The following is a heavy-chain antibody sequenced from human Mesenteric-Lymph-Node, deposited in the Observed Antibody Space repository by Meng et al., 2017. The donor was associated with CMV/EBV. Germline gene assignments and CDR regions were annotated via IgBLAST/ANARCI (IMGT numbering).Heavy chain of an antibody. V-gene: IGHV4-59*01. J-gene: IGHJ6*02. CDR3: ARWSDCSSTSCSYYYGMDV. Sequence: SETLSLTCTVSGGSISSYYWSWIRQPPGKGLEWIGYIYYSGSTNYNPSLKSRVTISVDTSKNQFSLKLSSVTAADTAVYYCARWSDCSSTSCSYYYGMDVWGQGTTVTVPS. CDR2: IYYSGST. CDR1: GGSISSYY. D-gene: IGHD2-2*01.